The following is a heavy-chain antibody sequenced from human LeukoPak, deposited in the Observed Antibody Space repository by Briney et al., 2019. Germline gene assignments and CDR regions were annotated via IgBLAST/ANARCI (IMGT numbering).Heavy chain of an antibody. V-gene: IGHV3-15*01. D-gene: IGHD3-10*01. CDR1: GFTFSNAW. CDR3: TKDGWFGDPLDY. CDR2: IKSKTDGGTT. Sequence: PGGSLRLSCAASGFTFSNAWMSWVRQAPGKGLEWVGRIKSKTDGGTTDYAAPVKGRFTISRDDSKNTLYLQMNSLKTEDTAVYYCTKDGWFGDPLDYWGQGTLVTVSS. J-gene: IGHJ4*02.